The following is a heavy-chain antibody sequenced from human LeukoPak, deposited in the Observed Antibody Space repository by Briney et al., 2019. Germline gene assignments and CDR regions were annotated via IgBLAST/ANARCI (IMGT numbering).Heavy chain of an antibody. Sequence: SVNVSCKASGGTFTSYAISWVRQAPGQGLEWMGGILPIFGTATYAQTFQGRVTITADESTSTAYMELSSLRSEDTAVYYCARVKQWLVPSDAFDIWGQGTMVTVSS. D-gene: IGHD6-19*01. CDR3: ARVKQWLVPSDAFDI. CDR1: GGTFTSYA. J-gene: IGHJ3*02. V-gene: IGHV1-69*13. CDR2: ILPIFGTA.